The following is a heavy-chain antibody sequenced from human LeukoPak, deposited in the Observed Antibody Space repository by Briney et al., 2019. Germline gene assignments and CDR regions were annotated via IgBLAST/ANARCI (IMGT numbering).Heavy chain of an antibody. D-gene: IGHD5-12*01. J-gene: IGHJ4*02. CDR3: AKRPPYSGYEAHFDY. V-gene: IGHV3-23*01. CDR2: ISGSGGST. Sequence: PGGSLRLSRAASGFTFSSYAMSWVRQAPGKGLEWVSAISGSGGSTYYADSVKGRFTISRDNSKNTLYLQMNSLRAEDTAVYYCAKRPPYSGYEAHFDYWGQGTLVTVSS. CDR1: GFTFSSYA.